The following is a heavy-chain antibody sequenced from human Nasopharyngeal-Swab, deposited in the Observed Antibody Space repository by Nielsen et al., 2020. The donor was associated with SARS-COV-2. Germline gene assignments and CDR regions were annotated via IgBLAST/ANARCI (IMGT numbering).Heavy chain of an antibody. D-gene: IGHD3-16*02. J-gene: IGHJ6*02. V-gene: IGHV3-30*18. Sequence: GESLKISCEVSGFTLRNYDMHWVRQAPGKGLEWVAVTPYDGSNEDYADSVKGRFTISRDDSKNTVYLQMNSLRTEDTALYYCAKDLRYRVNYNYGMDVWGQGATVTVSS. CDR1: GFTLRNYD. CDR2: TPYDGSNE. CDR3: AKDLRYRVNYNYGMDV.